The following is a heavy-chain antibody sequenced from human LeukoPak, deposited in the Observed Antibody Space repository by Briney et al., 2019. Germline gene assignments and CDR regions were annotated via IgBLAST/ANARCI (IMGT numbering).Heavy chain of an antibody. CDR1: GFTFSSYA. J-gene: IGHJ4*02. CDR3: AKPLLDYGDYESAFDY. V-gene: IGHV3-23*01. D-gene: IGHD4-17*01. Sequence: QTGGSLRLSCAASGFTFSSYAMSWVRQAPGKGLEWVSAISGSGGSTYYADSVKGRFTISRDNSKNTLYLQMNSLRAEDTAVYYCAKPLLDYGDYESAFDYWGQGTLVTVSS. CDR2: ISGSGGST.